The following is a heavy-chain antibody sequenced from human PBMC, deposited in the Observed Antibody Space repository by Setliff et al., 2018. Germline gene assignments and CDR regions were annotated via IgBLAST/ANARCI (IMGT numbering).Heavy chain of an antibody. CDR1: GFTFSRYW. CDR3: TTDHFTIFGVVIILGVAGY. Sequence: GGSLRLSCAASGFTFSRYWMSWVRQAPGKGLEWVGRIKSKTDGGTTDYAAPVKGRFTISRDDSKNTLYLQMNSLKTEDTAVYYCTTDHFTIFGVVIILGVAGYWGQGTLVTVSS. CDR2: IKSKTDGGTT. V-gene: IGHV3-15*01. D-gene: IGHD3-3*01. J-gene: IGHJ4*02.